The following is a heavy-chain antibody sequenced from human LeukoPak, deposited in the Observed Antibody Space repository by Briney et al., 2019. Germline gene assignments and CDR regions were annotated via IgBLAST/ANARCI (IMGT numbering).Heavy chain of an antibody. CDR1: GFTLRSYV. CDR2: ISGSGDST. D-gene: IGHD6-19*01. CDR3: ARDGKYSSGWSFDY. Sequence: GGSLRLSCVASGFTLRSYVMNWVRQTPGKGLEWVSSISGSGDSTFYADSVKGRFTISRDNSKSTLYIQMNSLRAEDTAVYYCARDGKYSSGWSFDYWGQGTLVTVSS. V-gene: IGHV3-23*01. J-gene: IGHJ4*02.